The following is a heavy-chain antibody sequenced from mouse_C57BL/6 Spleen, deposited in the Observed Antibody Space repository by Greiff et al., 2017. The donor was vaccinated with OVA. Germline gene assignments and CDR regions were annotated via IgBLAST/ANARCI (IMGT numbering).Heavy chain of an antibody. D-gene: IGHD1-1*01. V-gene: IGHV10-1*01. J-gene: IGHJ4*01. Sequence: GGGLVQPKGSLKLSCAASGFSFNTYAMNWVRQAPGKGLEWVARIRSKSNNYATYYADSVKDRFTISRDDSESMLYLQMNNLKTEDTAMYYCVRHEIYYYGSSYGYAMDYWGQGTSVTVSS. CDR2: IRSKSNNYAT. CDR3: VRHEIYYYGSSYGYAMDY. CDR1: GFSFNTYA.